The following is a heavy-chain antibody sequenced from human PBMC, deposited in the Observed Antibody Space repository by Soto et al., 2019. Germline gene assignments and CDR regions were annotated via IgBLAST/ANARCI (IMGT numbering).Heavy chain of an antibody. CDR1: GGSISSGGYS. D-gene: IGHD3-22*01. V-gene: IGHV4-30-2*01. CDR2: IYHSGST. J-gene: IGHJ5*02. CDR3: ARDRRGQSGYYYRYNWFAP. Sequence: PSETLSLTCAVSGGSISSGGYSWSWIRQPPGKGLEWIGYIYHSGSTYYNPSLKSRVTISVDRSKNQFSLKLSSVTAADTAVYYCARDRRGQSGYYYRYNWFAPWGQGTLVTVSA.